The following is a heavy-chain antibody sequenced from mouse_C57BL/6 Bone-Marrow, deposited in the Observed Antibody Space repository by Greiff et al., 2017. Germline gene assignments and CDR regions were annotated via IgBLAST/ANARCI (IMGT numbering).Heavy chain of an antibody. D-gene: IGHD2-4*01. V-gene: IGHV1-50*01. Sequence: VQLQQPGAELVKPGASVKLSCKASGYTFTSYWMQWVKQRPGQGLEWIGEIDPSDSYTNYNQKFKGKATLTVDTSSSTAYMQLSSLTSEDSAVYYCARQGDYDAIYYAMDYWGQGTSVTVSS. CDR3: ARQGDYDAIYYAMDY. CDR2: IDPSDSYT. J-gene: IGHJ4*01. CDR1: GYTFTSYW.